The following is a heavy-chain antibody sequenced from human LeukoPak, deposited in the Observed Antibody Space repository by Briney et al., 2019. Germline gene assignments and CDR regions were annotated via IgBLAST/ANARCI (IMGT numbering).Heavy chain of an antibody. CDR2: ISSSSSYI. CDR1: GLTFSNYN. J-gene: IGHJ4*02. CDR3: ARVPTTVTTVYFDY. D-gene: IGHD4-17*01. V-gene: IGHV3-21*04. Sequence: PGGSLRLSCAASGLTFSNYNMNWVRQAPGKGLEWVSSISSSSSYIYYADSVEGRFTISRDNSKNTLYLQMNSLRAEDTAVYYCARVPTTVTTVYFDYWGQGTLVTVSS.